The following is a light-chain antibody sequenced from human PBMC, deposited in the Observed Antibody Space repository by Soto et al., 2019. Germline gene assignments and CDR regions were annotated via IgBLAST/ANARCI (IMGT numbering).Light chain of an antibody. J-gene: IGKJ5*01. Sequence: EIVLTQSPGTLSLSPGERATLSCRASQSVSSSYLAWYQQKPGQAHRLLIYGASSRATGIPDRFSGSGSGKDFTLTISRMEPEDFAVYYCQQYGSSPVITFGKGTRLEIK. CDR3: QQYGSSPVIT. CDR2: GAS. V-gene: IGKV3-20*01. CDR1: QSVSSSY.